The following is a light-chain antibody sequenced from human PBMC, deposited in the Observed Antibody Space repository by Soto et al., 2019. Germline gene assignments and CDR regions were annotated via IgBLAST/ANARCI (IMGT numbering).Light chain of an antibody. J-gene: IGKJ5*01. CDR2: GAS. Sequence: EIRISQSPATLSVSPGERATLSCRASQSVSSNLAWYQQKPGQAPRLLIYGASTRATGIPARFSGSGSGTEFTLTISSLQSEDFAVYYCQQYNNWPITFGQGTRLEIK. CDR3: QQYNNWPIT. CDR1: QSVSSN. V-gene: IGKV3-15*01.